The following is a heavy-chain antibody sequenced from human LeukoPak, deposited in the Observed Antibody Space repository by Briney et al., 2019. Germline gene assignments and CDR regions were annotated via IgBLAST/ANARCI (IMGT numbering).Heavy chain of an antibody. J-gene: IGHJ4*02. CDR2: INPNSGGT. D-gene: IGHD5-24*01. Sequence: ASVKVSCMASGYTFTGYYMHWVRQAPGQGLEWMGWINPNSGGTNYAQKFQGRVTMTRDTSISTAYMELSRLRSDDTAVYYCARGLRVRDRYNLELGYWGQGTLVTVSS. CDR3: ARGLRVRDRYNLELGY. V-gene: IGHV1-2*02. CDR1: GYTFTGYY.